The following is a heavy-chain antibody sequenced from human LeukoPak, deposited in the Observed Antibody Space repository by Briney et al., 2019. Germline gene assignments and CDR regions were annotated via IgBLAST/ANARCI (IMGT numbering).Heavy chain of an antibody. D-gene: IGHD3-10*01. CDR3: ARHEVRGARSFDY. CDR2: IYYSGNT. Sequence: SETLSLTCTVSGGSISSSSYYWGWIRQPPGKGLKWIGTIYYSGNTYYNPSLKSRVTISVDTSKNQFSLRLSSVTAADTAVYYCARHEVRGARSFDYWGQGTLVTVSS. V-gene: IGHV4-39*01. J-gene: IGHJ4*02. CDR1: GGSISSSSYY.